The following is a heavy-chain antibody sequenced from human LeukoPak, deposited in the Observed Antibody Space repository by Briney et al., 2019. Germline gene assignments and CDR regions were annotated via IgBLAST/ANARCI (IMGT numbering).Heavy chain of an antibody. CDR2: IYHSGST. Sequence: SETLSLTCAVSGGSISSGGYSWNWIRQPPGKGLEWIGYIYHSGSTYYEPSLKSRVTISVDRSKNQFSLKLSSVTAADTAVYYCARGGLGIAARLAPYFDYWGQGTLVTVSS. D-gene: IGHD6-6*01. J-gene: IGHJ4*02. V-gene: IGHV4-30-2*01. CDR1: GGSISSGGYS. CDR3: ARGGLGIAARLAPYFDY.